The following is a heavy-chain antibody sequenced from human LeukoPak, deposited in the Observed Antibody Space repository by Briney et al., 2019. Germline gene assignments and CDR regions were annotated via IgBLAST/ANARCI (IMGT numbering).Heavy chain of an antibody. Sequence: GGSLSLSCAASVFAFSDYSMDWVRQAPGKGLEGVANIRGSGSGMGSGNYYAGSVKGRFPIPRDNAKNSLYLQMNSLRAEDTAFYYCARDDNWGFDYWGQGALVTVSS. CDR3: ARDDNWGFDY. D-gene: IGHD7-27*01. V-gene: IGHV3-21*05. CDR2: IRGSGSGM. J-gene: IGHJ4*02. CDR1: VFAFSDYS.